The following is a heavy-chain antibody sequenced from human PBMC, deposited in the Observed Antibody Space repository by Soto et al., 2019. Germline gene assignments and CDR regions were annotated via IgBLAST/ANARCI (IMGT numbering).Heavy chain of an antibody. J-gene: IGHJ4*02. D-gene: IGHD3-22*01. Sequence: QVQLQESGPGLVKPSQTLSLTCTVSGGSIGSGDYYWSWIRQPPGKGLEWIGYIYYSGNTYYNPSVKSRFTISVDTSKNQCSIKLSSVTAPDTVVYYCDGVAYSDSSGSYYFDSWGQGTLVTVSS. CDR1: GGSIGSGDYY. CDR3: DGVAYSDSSGSYYFDS. CDR2: IYYSGNT. V-gene: IGHV4-30-4*01.